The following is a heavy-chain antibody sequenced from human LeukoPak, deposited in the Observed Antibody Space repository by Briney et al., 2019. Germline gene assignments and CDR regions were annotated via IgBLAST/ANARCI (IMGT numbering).Heavy chain of an antibody. CDR3: AKSFSSSSLPYYYYYMDV. CDR1: GFTFSSYG. V-gene: IGHV3-23*01. Sequence: PGGSLRLSCAASGFTFSSYGMHWVRQAPGKGLEWVSAISGSGGSTYYADSVRGRFTISRDNSKNTLYLQMNSLRAEDTAVYYCAKSFSSSSLPYYYYYMDVWGKGTTVTVSS. J-gene: IGHJ6*03. CDR2: ISGSGGST. D-gene: IGHD6-6*01.